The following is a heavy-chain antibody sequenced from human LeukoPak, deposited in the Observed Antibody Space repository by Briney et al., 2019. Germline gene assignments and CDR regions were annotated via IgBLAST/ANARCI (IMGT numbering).Heavy chain of an antibody. Sequence: SETLSLTCNVSGGSISGYYWSWIRQPPGKGLEWIGYSYYSGSTNYNPSLKGRVTISVDTSKNQFSLRLSSVAAADTAVYYCARNPNRGGYYSYYFYYMDVWGKGTTVTVSS. CDR2: SYYSGST. CDR1: GGSISGYY. CDR3: ARNPNRGGYYSYYFYYMDV. J-gene: IGHJ6*03. V-gene: IGHV4-59*01. D-gene: IGHD3-3*01.